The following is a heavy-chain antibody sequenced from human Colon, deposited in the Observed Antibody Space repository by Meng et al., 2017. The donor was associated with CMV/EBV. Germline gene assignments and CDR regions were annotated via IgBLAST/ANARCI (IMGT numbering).Heavy chain of an antibody. Sequence: GGSPRLSCAASGFIFSDYAMSWIRQAPGKGLEWVSIISGFGEYTNYIDSVRGRFIIHRDNSRDILYLQMNNLRAEDTAVYYCAKYSAPWDIRSLDGWGQGTLVTVSS. J-gene: IGHJ4*02. D-gene: IGHD1-26*01. CDR3: AKYSAPWDIRSLDG. CDR1: GFIFSDYA. V-gene: IGHV3-23*01. CDR2: ISGFGEYT.